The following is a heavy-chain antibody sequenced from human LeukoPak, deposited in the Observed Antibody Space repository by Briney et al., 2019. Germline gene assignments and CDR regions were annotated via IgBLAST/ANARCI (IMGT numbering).Heavy chain of an antibody. Sequence: SETLSLTCSVSGGSISSYYWSWIRQSPGKGLEWIGYVFYKGSTNCNPSLKSRVSISVDTAKNQFSLRLSSVTAADTAVYYCARGNNYYFYYMDVWGKGATVTVSS. J-gene: IGHJ6*03. V-gene: IGHV4-59*01. CDR3: ARGNNYYFYYMDV. CDR2: VFYKGST. CDR1: GGSISSYY.